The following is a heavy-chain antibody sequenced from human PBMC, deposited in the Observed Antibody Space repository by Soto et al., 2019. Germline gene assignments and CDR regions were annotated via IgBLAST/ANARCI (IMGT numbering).Heavy chain of an antibody. Sequence: EAHLVESGGGLVQPGGSLRLSCAASGFTFSNYWIHWVRQAPGKGLVWVSRINSDGSSTNYADSVKGRFTIFRDNAKNTVYLQMNSLRAEDTAMFYCTSSARGSNGDYTWGQGTLVTVSP. CDR2: INSDGSST. CDR1: GFTFSNYW. V-gene: IGHV3-74*01. CDR3: TSSARGSNGDYT. D-gene: IGHD4-17*01. J-gene: IGHJ4*02.